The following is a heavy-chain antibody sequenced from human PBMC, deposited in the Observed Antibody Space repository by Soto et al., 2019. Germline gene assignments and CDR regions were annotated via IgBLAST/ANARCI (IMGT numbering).Heavy chain of an antibody. CDR1: GGSISSYY. J-gene: IGHJ3*02. D-gene: IGHD2-21*01. V-gene: IGHV4-59*01. Sequence: SETLSLTCTVSGGSISSYYWSWIRQPPGKGLEWIGYIYYSGSTNYNPSLKSRVTISVDTSKNQFSLKLSSVTAADTAVYYCARVWRGAFDIWGQGTMVTVSS. CDR3: ARVWRGAFDI. CDR2: IYYSGST.